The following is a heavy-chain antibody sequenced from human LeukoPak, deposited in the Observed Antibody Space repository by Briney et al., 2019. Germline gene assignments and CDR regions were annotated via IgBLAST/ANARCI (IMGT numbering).Heavy chain of an antibody. Sequence: PSETLSLTCTVSGGSISSYYWSWIRQPAGKGLEWIGRIYTSGSTNYNPSLKSRVTMSVDTSKNQFSLKLSSVTAADTAVYYCARVKEMATTYYFDYWGQGTLVTVSS. V-gene: IGHV4-4*07. CDR3: ARVKEMATTYYFDY. CDR1: GGSISSYY. CDR2: IYTSGST. J-gene: IGHJ4*02. D-gene: IGHD5-24*01.